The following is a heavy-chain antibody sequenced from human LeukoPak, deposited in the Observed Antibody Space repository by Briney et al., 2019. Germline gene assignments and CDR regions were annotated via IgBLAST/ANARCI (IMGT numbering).Heavy chain of an antibody. J-gene: IGHJ4*02. CDR1: GGSISSYY. CDR2: IYYSGST. D-gene: IGHD7-27*01. Sequence: PSETLSLTCIVSGGSISSYYWSWIRQPPGKGLEWIGYIYYSGSTNYNPSLKSRVTISVDTSKNQFSLKLSSVTAADTAVYYCASFSHWGSSYFDYWGQGTLVTVSS. CDR3: ASFSHWGSSYFDY. V-gene: IGHV4-59*01.